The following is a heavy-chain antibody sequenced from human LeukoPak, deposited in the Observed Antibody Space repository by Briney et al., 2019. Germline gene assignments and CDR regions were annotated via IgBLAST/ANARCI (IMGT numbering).Heavy chain of an antibody. V-gene: IGHV3-73*01. CDR2: IRSKTNNYET. D-gene: IGHD4-17*01. Sequence: GGSLKLSCAASGFSFSGSAIHWVRRASGKGLEWVGRIRSKTNNYETTNAPSVIGRFAISRDDSKNTAYLQMNGLKAEDTAMYYCTRPNYGDYADDYWGQGTLVTVSS. CDR1: GFSFSGSA. CDR3: TRPNYGDYADDY. J-gene: IGHJ4*02.